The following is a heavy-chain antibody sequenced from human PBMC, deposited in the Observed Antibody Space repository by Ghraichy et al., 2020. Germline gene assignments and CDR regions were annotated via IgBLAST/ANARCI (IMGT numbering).Heavy chain of an antibody. V-gene: IGHV3-21*01. D-gene: IGHD3/OR15-3a*01. Sequence: GGSLRLSCAASRFTFSNYDMNWVRQAPGKGLEWVSCIDGTSTYIYYADSVKGRFTISRDNAKNSLFLQMNSLTAEDTAVYYCARDLDSSYGMDVWGQGTTVTVS. J-gene: IGHJ6*02. CDR3: ARDLDSSYGMDV. CDR2: IDGTSTYI. CDR1: RFTFSNYD.